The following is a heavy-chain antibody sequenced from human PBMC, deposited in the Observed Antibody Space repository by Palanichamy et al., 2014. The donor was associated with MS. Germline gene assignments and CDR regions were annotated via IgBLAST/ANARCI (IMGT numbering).Heavy chain of an antibody. Sequence: QVQLQESGPGLVKPSETLSLTCIVSGGSISSYYWSWIRQPPGKGLEWIGYIYYSGSTNYNPSLKSRVAISVDTSNNQFSLKLSSVAAADTAVYYCARLGYSYSYAVDYWGQGTLVTVSS. J-gene: IGHJ4*02. V-gene: IGHV4-59*08. CDR3: ARLGYSYSYAVDY. CDR1: GGSISSYY. CDR2: IYYSGST. D-gene: IGHD5-18*01.